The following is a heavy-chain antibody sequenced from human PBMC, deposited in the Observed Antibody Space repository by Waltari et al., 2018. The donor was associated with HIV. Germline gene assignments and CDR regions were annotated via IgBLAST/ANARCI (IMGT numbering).Heavy chain of an antibody. CDR2: IYPDDTT. V-gene: IGHV3-53*01. Sequence: EVLLAESGGGLIQPGGSLGLSCTASNSTISAKHFTWIRQAPGGSLEWVAVIYPDDTTHYADSVSGRFTISRAKSRTKVFLLMNSLFVDDTATYFCATGVRYYGPWGQGTRVTVSS. CDR1: NSTISAKH. CDR3: ATGVRYYGP. J-gene: IGHJ5*02. D-gene: IGHD3-22*01.